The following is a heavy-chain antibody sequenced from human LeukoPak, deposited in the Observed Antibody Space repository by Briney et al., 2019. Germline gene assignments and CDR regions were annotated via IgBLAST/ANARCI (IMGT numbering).Heavy chain of an antibody. D-gene: IGHD6-13*01. CDR1: GFTFSSYG. Sequence: GGSLRLSCAASGFTFSSYGLHWVRQAPGKGLEWVAAISYDGTNRYYADSVKGRFTISRDNSKNTLYLQMNSLRAEDTAVYYCAKRYSSSWCIDSWGQGTLVTVSS. V-gene: IGHV3-30*18. J-gene: IGHJ4*02. CDR3: AKRYSSSWCIDS. CDR2: ISYDGTNR.